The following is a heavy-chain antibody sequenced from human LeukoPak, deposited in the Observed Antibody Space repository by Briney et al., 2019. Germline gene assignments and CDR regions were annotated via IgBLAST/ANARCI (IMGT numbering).Heavy chain of an antibody. CDR1: GLSLSTSGVG. Sequence: RESGPALVKPTQTLTLTCTFSGLSLSTSGVGVGWIRQPPGKALEWLALLYWNDDKRYSPSLRSRLTIAKDTSKNQVVLTMTNMDPVDTATYYCAHSTGFIDYWGQGTLVTVS. CDR3: AHSTGFIDY. D-gene: IGHD3-10*01. V-gene: IGHV2-5*01. J-gene: IGHJ4*02. CDR2: LYWNDDK.